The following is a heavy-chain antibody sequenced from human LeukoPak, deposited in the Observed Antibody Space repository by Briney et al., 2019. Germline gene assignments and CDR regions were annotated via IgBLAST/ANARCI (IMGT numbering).Heavy chain of an antibody. V-gene: IGHV4-38-2*02. CDR3: ARAPHDFWSGYYGY. D-gene: IGHD3-3*01. CDR2: VYHSGST. CDR1: GYSISSGYY. J-gene: IGHJ4*02. Sequence: SETLSLICTVSGYSISSGYYWGWVRQSPGKGLEWIGTVYHSGSTYYNPSLRSRVTISVETSKNQFSLKVRSMTAADTAMYYCARAPHDFWSGYYGYWGQGTLVTVSS.